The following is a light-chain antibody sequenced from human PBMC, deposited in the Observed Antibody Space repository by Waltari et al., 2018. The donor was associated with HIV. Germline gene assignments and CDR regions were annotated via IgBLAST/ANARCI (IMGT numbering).Light chain of an antibody. V-gene: IGLV1-51*01. CDR1: SSNIGKNS. Sequence: QSVLTQPPSVSAAPGQKVTISCSGSSSNIGKNSVSWYQHLPGTAPKLLMYDNNKRPSGIPDRFSVSKSGTSATLGITGLQTGDEADYYCGTWDSSLSGGVFGTGTKVTVL. CDR2: DNN. CDR3: GTWDSSLSGGV. J-gene: IGLJ1*01.